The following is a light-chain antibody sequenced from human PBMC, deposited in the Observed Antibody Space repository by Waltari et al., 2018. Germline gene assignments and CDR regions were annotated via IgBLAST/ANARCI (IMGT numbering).Light chain of an antibody. J-gene: IGKJ3*01. Sequence: DIVMTQTPLSLPITPGEPASISCRSSQSLLHSNGNTYLHWYLQKPGQSPQLLIYGGSNRASGVPDRFSGSGSGTDFTLKISKVEAEDVGVYYCVQAIAFLTFGPGTKLDIK. CDR2: GGS. CDR1: QSLLHSNGNTY. CDR3: VQAIAFLT. V-gene: IGKV2-40*01.